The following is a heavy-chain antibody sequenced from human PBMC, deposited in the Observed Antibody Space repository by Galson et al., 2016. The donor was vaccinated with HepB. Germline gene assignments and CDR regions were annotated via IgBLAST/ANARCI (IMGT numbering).Heavy chain of an antibody. CDR2: SNPDGSST. Sequence: SLRLSCAASGFTFSSYWMHWVRQGPGEGLVWVSRSNPDGSSTGYADTVKGRFTISRDNAKNTLYLQMNNLRVEDTAVYYCAILGRQPLAAFVDSWGPGTLVTVSS. CDR3: AILGRQPLAAFVDS. CDR1: GFTFSSYW. D-gene: IGHD1-26*01. V-gene: IGHV3-74*01. J-gene: IGHJ4*02.